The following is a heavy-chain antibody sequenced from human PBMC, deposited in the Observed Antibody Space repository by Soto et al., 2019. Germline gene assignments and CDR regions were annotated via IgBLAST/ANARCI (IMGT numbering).Heavy chain of an antibody. CDR2: IVVGSGNT. J-gene: IGHJ6*02. CDR1: GFTFTSSA. CDR3: AADLTYSGYDGAPYYYYGMYV. Sequence: SVKVSCKASGFTFTSSAVQWLRQSRGQRLEWIGWIVVGSGNTNYAQKFQERVTITRDMSTSTAYMELSSLRSEDTAVYYCAADLTYSGYDGAPYYYYGMYVWGQGTTVTVSS. V-gene: IGHV1-58*01. D-gene: IGHD5-12*01.